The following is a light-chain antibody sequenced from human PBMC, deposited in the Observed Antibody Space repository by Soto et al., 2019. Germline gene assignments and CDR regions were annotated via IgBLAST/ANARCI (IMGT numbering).Light chain of an antibody. Sequence: DIQLTQSPSALSASVGDRVTITCRASQSINSWLAWYQQKSGKAPKLLIYKASSLESGVPSRFSGSRSGTEFTLPISGLQPDDFSTYYCQQYNSYSLTFGQGTKVDIK. CDR1: QSINSW. CDR3: QQYNSYSLT. J-gene: IGKJ1*01. V-gene: IGKV1-5*03. CDR2: KAS.